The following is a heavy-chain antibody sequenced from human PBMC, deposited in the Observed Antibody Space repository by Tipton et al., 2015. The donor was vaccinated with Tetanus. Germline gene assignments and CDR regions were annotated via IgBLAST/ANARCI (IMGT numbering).Heavy chain of an antibody. Sequence: TLPLTCTVSGGSFSLYYWNWVRQSPGKGLEWIGEISHSGSSSYSPSLKSRVTISVDTSKNQFSLRLRSVAAADTAVYYCARGGRDAYNNPLGAFDVWGRGTTVTVSS. CDR2: ISHSGSS. CDR3: ARGGRDAYNNPLGAFDV. J-gene: IGHJ3*01. CDR1: GGSFSLYY. D-gene: IGHD5-24*01. V-gene: IGHV4-34*01.